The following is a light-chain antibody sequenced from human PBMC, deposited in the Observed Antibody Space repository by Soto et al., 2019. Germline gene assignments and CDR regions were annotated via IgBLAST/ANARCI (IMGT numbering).Light chain of an antibody. J-gene: IGKJ2*01. CDR3: QQYNSWPPYT. CDR2: GAS. V-gene: IGKV3-15*01. Sequence: EIVMTQSPATLSVSPGERVTVSCRASESVSSNLAWYQQKGGQAPRLLIYGASTRATGIPARFSGSGSGTEFTLSISTLQSEDVAIYYCQQYNSWPPYTFGQGTKLEI. CDR1: ESVSSN.